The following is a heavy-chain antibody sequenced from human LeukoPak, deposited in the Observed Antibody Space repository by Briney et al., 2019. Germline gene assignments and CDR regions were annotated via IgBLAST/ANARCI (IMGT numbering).Heavy chain of an antibody. J-gene: IGHJ3*01. Sequence: ASVKVSCKASGYTFTTYYMHWVRQAPGQGPEWMGIINVGAGTTSFARKFQGRVTMTRDTSTSTVYMDLGSLRSDDTAVYYCARGLLGNSGYSPYDVWGQGTMVTVSS. CDR3: ARGLLGNSGYSPYDV. CDR2: INVGAGTT. V-gene: IGHV1-46*01. CDR1: GYTFTTYY. D-gene: IGHD3-22*01.